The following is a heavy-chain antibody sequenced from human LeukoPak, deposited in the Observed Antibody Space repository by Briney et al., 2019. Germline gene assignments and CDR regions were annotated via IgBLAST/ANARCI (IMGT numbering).Heavy chain of an antibody. Sequence: GGSLRLSCAASGFTFSSYAMSWVRQAPGEGLEWVSAISGSGGSIYYADSVKGRFTIYRDNSKNTLYLQMNSLRAEDTAVYYRAKEGSYYYDSSGHDAFDIWGQGTMVTVSS. J-gene: IGHJ3*02. V-gene: IGHV3-23*01. CDR1: GFTFSSYA. CDR2: ISGSGGSI. CDR3: AKEGSYYYDSSGHDAFDI. D-gene: IGHD3-22*01.